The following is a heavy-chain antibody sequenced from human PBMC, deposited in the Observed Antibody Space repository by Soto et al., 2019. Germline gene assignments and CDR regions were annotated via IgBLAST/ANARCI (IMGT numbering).Heavy chain of an antibody. J-gene: IGHJ4*02. D-gene: IGHD3-16*01. CDR3: ARLPSRHWGDY. CDR1: GSSISSSGYY. Sequence: PSETLSLTCTVSGSSISSSGYYWGWIRQPPGRGLEWIGSLYYNVGTYYNPSLKSRVTISADTSANQFSLMVNSVTAADTAIYYCARLPSRHWGDYCGQGTLVTVSS. V-gene: IGHV4-39*01. CDR2: LYYNVGT.